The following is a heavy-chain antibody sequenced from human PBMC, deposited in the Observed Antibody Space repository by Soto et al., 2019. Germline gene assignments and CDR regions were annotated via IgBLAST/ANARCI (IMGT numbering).Heavy chain of an antibody. CDR1: GDSVSSNSAA. CDR2: TYYRYKWYN. J-gene: IGHJ6*02. V-gene: IGHV6-1*01. D-gene: IGHD3-10*01. Sequence: SQTLSLTCAISGDSVSSNSAAWNWIRQSPSRGLEWLGRTYYRYKWYNDYAVSVKSRITINPDTSKNQFSLQLNSVTPEDTAVYYCARGVMVRGKVYHYVMDFWGQGSTVIVSS. CDR3: ARGVMVRGKVYHYVMDF.